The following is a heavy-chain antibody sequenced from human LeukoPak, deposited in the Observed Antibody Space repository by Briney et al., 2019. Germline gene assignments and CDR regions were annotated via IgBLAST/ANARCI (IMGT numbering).Heavy chain of an antibody. Sequence: GGSLRLSCAASGFTFSDYYMSWIRQAPGKGLEWVSSISSSSSYIYYADSVKGRFTISRDNAKNSLYLQMNSLRAEDTAVYYCARWEYYYDSSGYSRVGDYWGQGTLVTVSS. CDR3: ARWEYYYDSSGYSRVGDY. J-gene: IGHJ4*02. V-gene: IGHV3-11*06. CDR1: GFTFSDYY. CDR2: ISSSSSYI. D-gene: IGHD3-22*01.